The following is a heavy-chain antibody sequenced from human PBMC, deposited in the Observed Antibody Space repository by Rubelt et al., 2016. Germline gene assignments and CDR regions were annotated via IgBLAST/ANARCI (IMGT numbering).Heavy chain of an antibody. V-gene: IGHV3-48*03. Sequence: EVQLVESGGGLVQPGGSLRLSCAASGFTFSSYELNWVRQAPGKGLEWVSYISSSGSTMYYADSVKGRFTISSDNAKKSLFLQMNSLGADETAAYFGVRDRGARSRIGAAVPSYFDYWGQGTLVTVSS. J-gene: IGHJ4*02. CDR2: ISSSGSTM. CDR1: GFTFSSYE. D-gene: IGHD6-13*01. CDR3: VRDRGARSRIGAAVPSYFDY.